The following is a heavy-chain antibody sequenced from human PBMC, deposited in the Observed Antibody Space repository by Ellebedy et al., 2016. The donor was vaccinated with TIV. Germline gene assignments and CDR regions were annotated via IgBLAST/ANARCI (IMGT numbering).Heavy chain of an antibody. CDR3: ARGDSSGYYSEHAFDI. CDR1: GFTFSSYS. V-gene: IGHV3-21*01. Sequence: GESLKISXAASGFTFSSYSMNWVRQAQGKGLEWVSSISSSSSYIYYADSVKGRFTISRDNAKNLLYLQMNSLRAEDTAVYYCARGDSSGYYSEHAFDIWGQGTMVTVSS. J-gene: IGHJ3*02. D-gene: IGHD3-22*01. CDR2: ISSSSSYI.